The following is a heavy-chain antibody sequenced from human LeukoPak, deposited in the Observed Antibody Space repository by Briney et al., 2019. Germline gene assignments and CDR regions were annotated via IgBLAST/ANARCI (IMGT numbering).Heavy chain of an antibody. J-gene: IGHJ4*02. V-gene: IGHV1-8*03. CDR3: ARGRSTGYPYYFEY. CDR2: MNPNSGST. CDR1: GYIFTSYD. D-gene: IGHD5-12*01. Sequence: ASVKASCKASGYIFTSYDINWVRQATGQGLEWMGWMNPNSGSTGYAQKFQGRVTITRNTSISTAYMELSGLRSEDTAVYYCARGRSTGYPYYFEYWGQGTLVTVSS.